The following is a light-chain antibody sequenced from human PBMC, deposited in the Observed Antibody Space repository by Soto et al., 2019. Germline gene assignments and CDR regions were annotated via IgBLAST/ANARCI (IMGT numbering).Light chain of an antibody. V-gene: IGKV1-5*01. CDR3: QQYNSFWT. CDR2: DAS. J-gene: IGKJ1*01. Sequence: DIHMTQSPSTLSASVGDRVTITCRASQSVSSWLAWYQQKPGQAPKLLIYDASDLERGVPSRFSGSGSGTEFTLNISSLQPDDLATYYCQQYNSFWTFGQGTKVEI. CDR1: QSVSSW.